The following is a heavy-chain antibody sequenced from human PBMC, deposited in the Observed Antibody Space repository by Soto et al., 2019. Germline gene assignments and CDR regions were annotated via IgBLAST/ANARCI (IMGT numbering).Heavy chain of an antibody. D-gene: IGHD2-15*01. CDR3: AKAGYCSGGSCYYYYYMDV. V-gene: IGHV3-9*01. Sequence: GGSLRLSCAASGFTFDDYAMHWVRQAPGKGLEWVSGISWNSGSIGYADSVKGRFTISRDNAKNSLYLQMNSLRAEDTALYYCAKAGYCSGGSCYYYYYMDVWGKGTTVTVSS. CDR1: GFTFDDYA. CDR2: ISWNSGSI. J-gene: IGHJ6*03.